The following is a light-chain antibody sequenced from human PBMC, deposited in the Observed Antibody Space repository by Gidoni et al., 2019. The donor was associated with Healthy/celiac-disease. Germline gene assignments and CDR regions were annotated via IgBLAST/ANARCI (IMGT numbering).Light chain of an antibody. J-gene: IGKJ2*01. CDR1: QDISNY. CDR3: KQYDNPPLL. CDR2: DAS. V-gene: IGKV1-33*01. Sequence: IQMTQSPSALSASVGDRVTITCQASQDISNYLNWYQQKPGKAPQLLIYDASNLETGVPSRFSGSGSGKEFTPTTRSMQPEDMAIYYRKQYDNPPLLFGQGTKLEIK.